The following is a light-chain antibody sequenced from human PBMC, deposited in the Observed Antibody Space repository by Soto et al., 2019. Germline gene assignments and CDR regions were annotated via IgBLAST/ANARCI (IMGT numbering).Light chain of an antibody. CDR3: QERSNLIT. CDR2: GAS. V-gene: IGKV3D-20*02. Sequence: EVVLTQSTGTLSLSTGERATLSCRASQSVSNNYLAWYQQIPGQAPRLLIYGASNRATGIPDRFSGSGSGTDFTLTISSLEPEDFAVYYCQERSNLITFGQGTRLEIK. CDR1: QSVSNNY. J-gene: IGKJ5*01.